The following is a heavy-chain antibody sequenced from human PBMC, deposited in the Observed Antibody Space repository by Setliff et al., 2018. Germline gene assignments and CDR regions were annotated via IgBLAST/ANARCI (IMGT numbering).Heavy chain of an antibody. J-gene: IGHJ5*02. D-gene: IGHD3-10*01. CDR1: GDSISSTSYQ. CDR2: IYYTGTT. V-gene: IGHV4-39*07. CDR3: AKADEGPRRASGSYYPLLRFDP. Sequence: PSETLSLTCTVSGDSISSTSYQWGWVRQPPGKGLEWIGSIYYTGTTNYNPSLKSRVTISVDTSKNQFSLKLSSVTAADTALYYCAKADEGPRRASGSYYPLLRFDPWGQGTLVTVSS.